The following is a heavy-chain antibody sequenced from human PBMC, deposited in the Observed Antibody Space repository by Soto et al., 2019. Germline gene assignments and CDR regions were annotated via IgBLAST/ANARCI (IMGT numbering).Heavy chain of an antibody. CDR3: ARSLGETTSLFDY. J-gene: IGHJ4*02. D-gene: IGHD1-26*01. Sequence: QVQLVQSGAEMKQPGASVKLSCQASGYIFIHCFMHWVRQAPGQGLEWMGGINPSSGTTTYAQKCQGRVTVTRDTSTSTVYMEMSSLGSVETAMYYCARSLGETTSLFDYWGQGSLVTVAA. V-gene: IGHV1-46*01. CDR2: INPSSGTT. CDR1: GYIFIHCF.